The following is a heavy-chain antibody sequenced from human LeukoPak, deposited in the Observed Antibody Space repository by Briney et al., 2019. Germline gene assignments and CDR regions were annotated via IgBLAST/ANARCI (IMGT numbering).Heavy chain of an antibody. Sequence: GESLKIPCKGSGYSFTSYWIGWVRQMPGKGLEWMGIIYPGDSDTRYSPSFQGQVTISADKSISTAYLQWSSLKASDTAMYYCARHPYYDSSPSYYYYMDVWGKGTTVTVSS. CDR3: ARHPYYDSSPSYYYYMDV. CDR2: IYPGDSDT. CDR1: GYSFTSYW. D-gene: IGHD3-22*01. J-gene: IGHJ6*03. V-gene: IGHV5-51*01.